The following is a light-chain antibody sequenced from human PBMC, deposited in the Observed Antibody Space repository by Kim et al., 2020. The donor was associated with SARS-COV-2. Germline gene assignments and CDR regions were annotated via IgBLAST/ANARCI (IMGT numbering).Light chain of an antibody. CDR2: QDY. CDR1: KLAEKY. CDR3: QAWASGSAGV. Sequence: YELTQPPSVSVSPGQTANITCSGDKLAEKYTSWYQQKAGQSPVLVIHQDYKRPSGIPERFSGSNLGNTATLTISGTQPMDEADYYCQAWASGSAGVFGPGTKVTVL. J-gene: IGLJ1*01. V-gene: IGLV3-1*01.